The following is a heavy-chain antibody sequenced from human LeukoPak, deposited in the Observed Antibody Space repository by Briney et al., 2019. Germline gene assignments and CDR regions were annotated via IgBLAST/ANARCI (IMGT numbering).Heavy chain of an antibody. Sequence: PSETLSLTCTVSGGSISSYYWSWIRQPPGKGLEWIGSIYNSGSTYYNPSLKSRVTISVDTSKNQFSLKLSSVTAADTAVYYCARHIKATSRRLREWYFDLWGRGTLVTVYS. D-gene: IGHD5-24*01. V-gene: IGHV4-59*05. J-gene: IGHJ2*01. CDR1: GGSISSYY. CDR3: ARHIKATSRRLREWYFDL. CDR2: IYNSGST.